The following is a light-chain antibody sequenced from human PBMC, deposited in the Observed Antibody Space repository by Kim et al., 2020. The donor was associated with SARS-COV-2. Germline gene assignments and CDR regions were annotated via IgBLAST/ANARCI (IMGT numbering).Light chain of an antibody. V-gene: IGKV1-39*01. CDR3: QQSHGFPYS. Sequence: SASVGDRINITCRASQSISTSLNWYQQKPGKAPNLLIYAASSLQSGVPSRFSGSGSGTDFTLTISNLQPEDFAIYYCQQSHGFPYSFGQGTKLEI. CDR2: AAS. CDR1: QSISTS. J-gene: IGKJ2*03.